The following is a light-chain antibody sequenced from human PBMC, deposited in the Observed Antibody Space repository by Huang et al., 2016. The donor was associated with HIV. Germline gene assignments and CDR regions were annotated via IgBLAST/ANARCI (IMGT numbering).Light chain of an antibody. CDR3: QQSYSMPPT. CDR1: QSLTSY. CDR2: AAS. V-gene: IGKV1-39*01. Sequence: DIQMTPSPSSLSASVGDRVTITGRASQSLTSYLNWYQQKPGKAPKLLIYAASSLQSGVPSRFSGSGSGTDFTLTINSLQREDFATYYCQQSYSMPPTFGQGTRLEIK. J-gene: IGKJ5*01.